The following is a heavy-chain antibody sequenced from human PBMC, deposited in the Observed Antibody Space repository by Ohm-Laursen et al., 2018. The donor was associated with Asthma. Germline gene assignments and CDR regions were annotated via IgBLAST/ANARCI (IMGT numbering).Heavy chain of an antibody. CDR1: GGSFSGYY. V-gene: IGHV4-34*12. CDR2: IFYNGRT. D-gene: IGHD3-22*01. Sequence: GTLSLTCAVYGGSFSGYYWGWVRQPPGKGLEWIRSIFYNGRTNYNPSLNSRVTISMDTSKNQFSLKLSSVTAAETAVYYCGSRVEYDNSERHYFDHWGQGSLVTVSS. J-gene: IGHJ4*02. CDR3: GSRVEYDNSERHYFDH.